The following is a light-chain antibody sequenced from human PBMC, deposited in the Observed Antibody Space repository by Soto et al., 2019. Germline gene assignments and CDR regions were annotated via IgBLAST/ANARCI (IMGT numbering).Light chain of an antibody. V-gene: IGLV2-11*01. Sequence: QSVLTQPRSVSGSPGPSVTISCTGSSSDVGDYTYVSWYQQHPGKAPKLMIYDVAKRPSGVPDRFSGSKSGNTASLTISGLQAEDEAVYYCSYAGSYTWVFGGGTKLTVL. CDR1: SSDVGDYTY. CDR2: DVA. CDR3: CSYAGSYTWV. J-gene: IGLJ3*02.